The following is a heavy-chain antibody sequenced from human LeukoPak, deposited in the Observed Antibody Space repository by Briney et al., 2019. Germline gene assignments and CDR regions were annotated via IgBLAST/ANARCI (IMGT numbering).Heavy chain of an antibody. CDR2: IHYSGST. Sequence: SETLSLTCTVSGGSIRSGSHYWAWIRQPPGKGLEWIGYIHYSGSTDYNPSLKSRLIISVDTSKNQFSLKMRSVTAADTAVYFCARHYGDYAFDYWGQGNPVTVSS. CDR3: ARHYGDYAFDY. CDR1: GGSIRSGSHY. J-gene: IGHJ4*02. V-gene: IGHV4-61*05. D-gene: IGHD4-17*01.